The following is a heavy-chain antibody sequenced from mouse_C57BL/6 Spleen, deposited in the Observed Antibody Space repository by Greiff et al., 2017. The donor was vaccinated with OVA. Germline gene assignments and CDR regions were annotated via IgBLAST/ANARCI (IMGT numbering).Heavy chain of an antibody. CDR3: ARLDYYGSSGDYFDY. D-gene: IGHD1-1*01. CDR1: GFTFSDYY. Sequence: EVKLVESGGGLVQPGGSLKLSCAASGFTFSDYYMYWVRQTPEKRLEWVAYISNGGGSTYYPDTVKGRFTITRDNAKNTLYLQMSRLKSEDTAMYYCARLDYYGSSGDYFDYWGQGTTLTVSS. V-gene: IGHV5-12*01. J-gene: IGHJ2*01. CDR2: ISNGGGST.